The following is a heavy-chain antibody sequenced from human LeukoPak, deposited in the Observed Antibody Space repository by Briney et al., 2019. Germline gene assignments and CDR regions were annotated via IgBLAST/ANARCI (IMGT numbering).Heavy chain of an antibody. CDR1: GYTFTSYY. V-gene: IGHV1-46*01. Sequence: SVNVSCKPSGYTFTSYYMHWVRQPPGRVREWMGITKPMGGSPMYAQKYQGRVTMTRDLSTSPVYIAVGGLRYEDPCGYCCARVLSRLPVAGDFDYWGQGPLVIVSS. J-gene: IGHJ4*02. CDR3: ARVLSRLPVAGDFDY. CDR2: TKPMGGSP. D-gene: IGHD6-19*01.